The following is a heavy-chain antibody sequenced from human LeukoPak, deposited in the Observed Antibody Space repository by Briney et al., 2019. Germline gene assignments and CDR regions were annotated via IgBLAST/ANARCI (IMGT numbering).Heavy chain of an antibody. CDR2: INPNSGGT. CDR1: GYTFTGYY. Sequence: ASVKVSCKAPGYTFTGYYMHWVRQAPGQGLEWMGWINPNSGGTNYAQKFQGRVTMTRDTSISTAYMELSSLKASDTAMYYCARLPLYYDILAGLYYHYYYMDVWGKGTTVTVSS. V-gene: IGHV1-2*02. J-gene: IGHJ6*03. CDR3: ARLPLYYDILAGLYYHYYYMDV. D-gene: IGHD3-9*01.